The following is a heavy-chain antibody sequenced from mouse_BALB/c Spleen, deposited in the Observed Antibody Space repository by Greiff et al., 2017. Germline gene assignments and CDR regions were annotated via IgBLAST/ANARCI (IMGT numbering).Heavy chain of an antibody. J-gene: IGHJ1*01. CDR1: GYTFTSYW. CDR2: INPSTGYT. D-gene: IGHD1-2*01. Sequence: VQLQQSGAELAKPGASVKMSCKASGYTFTSYWMHWVKQRPGQGLEWIGYINPSTGYTEYNQKFKDKATLTADKSSSTAYMQLSSLTSEDSAVYYCVRSTTAWYFDVWGAGTTVTVSS. CDR3: VRSTTAWYFDV. V-gene: IGHV1-7*01.